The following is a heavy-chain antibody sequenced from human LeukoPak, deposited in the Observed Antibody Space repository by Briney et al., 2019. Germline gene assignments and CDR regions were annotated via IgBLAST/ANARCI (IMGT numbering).Heavy chain of an antibody. Sequence: GALRLSCAASGFTFFSYTMNWVRQAPGKGLEWVSSISSSSSYIYYADSVKGRFTISRDNAKNSLYLQMNSLGAEDTAVYYCARDKSDAFDIWGQGTMVTVSS. V-gene: IGHV3-21*01. CDR1: GFTFFSYT. J-gene: IGHJ3*02. CDR2: ISSSSSYI. CDR3: ARDKSDAFDI.